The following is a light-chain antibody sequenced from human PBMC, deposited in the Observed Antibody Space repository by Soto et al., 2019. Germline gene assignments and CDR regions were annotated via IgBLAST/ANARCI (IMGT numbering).Light chain of an antibody. CDR3: TSYATGSAYV. CDR1: SSDVGGYNR. J-gene: IGLJ1*01. V-gene: IGLV2-18*02. CDR2: YVS. Sequence: QSALTQPPSVSGSPGQSVTISCTGTSSDVGGYNRVSWYQQPPGKAPKLLIYYVSNRPSGGATRCSGSKSGNTASLTISGLQAEDEADYYCTSYATGSAYVFGPGTKLTVL.